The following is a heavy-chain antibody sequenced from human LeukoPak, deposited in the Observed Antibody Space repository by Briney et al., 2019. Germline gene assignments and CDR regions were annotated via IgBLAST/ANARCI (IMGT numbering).Heavy chain of an antibody. D-gene: IGHD2-2*01. V-gene: IGHV3-30*01. CDR3: SYSTSLYNWFDP. CDR2: ISYDGSNK. CDR1: GFTFSSYA. J-gene: IGHJ5*02. Sequence: GGSLRLSCAASGFTFSSYAMHWVRQAPGKGLEWVAVISYDGSNKYYADSVKGRFTISRDNSKNTLYLQMNSLRAEDTAVYYSSYSTSLYNWFDPWGQGTLVTVSS.